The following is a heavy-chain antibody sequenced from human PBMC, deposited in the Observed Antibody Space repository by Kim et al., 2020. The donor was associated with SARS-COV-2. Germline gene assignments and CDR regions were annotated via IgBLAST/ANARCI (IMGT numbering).Heavy chain of an antibody. D-gene: IGHD3-10*01. CDR2: LYYRGST. V-gene: IGHV4-39*01. Sequence: SETLSLTCTVSGGSFSSRSYYWGWIRQPPGKGLEWIGSLYYRGSTFYNPSLQSRVTISADTSKNQFSLRLTSVTAADTALYYCARVRLLEGSDYGSGSYYFDYWGQGTLATVSA. J-gene: IGHJ4*02. CDR1: GGSFSSRSYY. CDR3: ARVRLLEGSDYGSGSYYFDY.